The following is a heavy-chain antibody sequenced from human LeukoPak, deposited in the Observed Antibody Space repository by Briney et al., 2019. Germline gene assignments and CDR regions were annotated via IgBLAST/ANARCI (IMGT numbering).Heavy chain of an antibody. CDR3: AKRGNWGFFDY. D-gene: IGHD7-27*01. CDR2: IYHSGST. Sequence: SETLSLTCTVSGYSISSNYYWGWIRQPPGKGLEWIGSIYHSGSTYYNPSLKSRVTILIDTSKNQFSLKLSSVTAADTAVYYCAKRGNWGFFDYWGQGTLVTVSS. CDR1: GYSISSNYY. J-gene: IGHJ4*02. V-gene: IGHV4-38-2*02.